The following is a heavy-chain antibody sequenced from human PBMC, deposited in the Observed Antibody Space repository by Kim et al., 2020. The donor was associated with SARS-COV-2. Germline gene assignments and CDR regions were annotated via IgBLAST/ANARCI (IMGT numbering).Heavy chain of an antibody. Sequence: GESLKISCKGSGYSFTSYWISWVRQMPGKGLEWMGRIDPSDSYTNYSPSFQGHVTISADKSISTAYLQWSSLKASDTAMYYCARLGYYDSSGYYYVTPAGWYFDLWGRGTLVTVSS. J-gene: IGHJ2*01. CDR3: ARLGYYDSSGYYYVTPAGWYFDL. D-gene: IGHD3-22*01. CDR2: IDPSDSYT. V-gene: IGHV5-10-1*01. CDR1: GYSFTSYW.